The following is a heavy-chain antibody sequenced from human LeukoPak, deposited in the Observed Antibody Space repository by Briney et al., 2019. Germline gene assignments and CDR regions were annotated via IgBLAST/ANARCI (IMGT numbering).Heavy chain of an antibody. J-gene: IGHJ1*01. Sequence: PGGSLRLSCAASGFTFDDYAMHWVRQAPGKGLEWVSGISWNSGSIGYADSVKGRFTISRDNAKNSLYLQMNSLRAEDTAVYYCARNYGSGSYYYFQHWGQGTLATVSS. CDR3: ARNYGSGSYYYFQH. D-gene: IGHD3-10*01. V-gene: IGHV3-9*01. CDR2: ISWNSGSI. CDR1: GFTFDDYA.